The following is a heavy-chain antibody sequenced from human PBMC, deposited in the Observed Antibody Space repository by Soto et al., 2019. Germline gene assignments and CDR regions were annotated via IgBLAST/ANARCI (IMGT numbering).Heavy chain of an antibody. Sequence: QVQLVESGGGVVQPGRSLRLSCAASGFTFSSYGMHWVRQAPGKGLEWVAVIWYDGSNKYYADSVKGRFTISRDNSKNTLYLQMNSLRAEDTAVYYCARDLGVVAATRRGYYGMDVWGQGTTVTVSS. CDR2: IWYDGSNK. J-gene: IGHJ6*02. CDR1: GFTFSSYG. D-gene: IGHD2-15*01. CDR3: ARDLGVVAATRRGYYGMDV. V-gene: IGHV3-33*01.